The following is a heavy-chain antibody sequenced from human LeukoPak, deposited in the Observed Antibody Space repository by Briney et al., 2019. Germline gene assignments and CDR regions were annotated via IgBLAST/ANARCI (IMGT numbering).Heavy chain of an antibody. CDR3: VRAALWFGEGPAFDS. CDR2: IYGGGTT. V-gene: IGHV3-53*01. Sequence: GGSLRLSCAASGVTVSRNYMTWVRQAPGKGLKWASIIYGGGTTDYADSVKGRFTISRDNSKNTLYLQMNNLRAEDTAIYYCVRAALWFGEGPAFDSWGQGTLVTVSS. J-gene: IGHJ4*02. CDR1: GVTVSRNY. D-gene: IGHD3-10*01.